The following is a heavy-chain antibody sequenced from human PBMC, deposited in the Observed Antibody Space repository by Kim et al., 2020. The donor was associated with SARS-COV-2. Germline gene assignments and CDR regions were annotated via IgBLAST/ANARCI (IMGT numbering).Heavy chain of an antibody. CDR1: GFTVSSNY. D-gene: IGHD3-16*01. Sequence: GGSLRLSCAASGFTVSSNYMSWVRQAPGKGLEWVSVIYSGGSTYYADSVKGRFTISRDNSKNTLYLQMNSLRAEDTAVYYCAREYAGGDVYYFDYWGQGTLVTVSS. CDR2: IYSGGST. V-gene: IGHV3-53*01. J-gene: IGHJ4*02. CDR3: AREYAGGDVYYFDY.